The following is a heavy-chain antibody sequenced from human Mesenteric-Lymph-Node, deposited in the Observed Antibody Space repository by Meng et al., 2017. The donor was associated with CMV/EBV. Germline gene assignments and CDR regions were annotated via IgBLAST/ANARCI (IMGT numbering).Heavy chain of an antibody. V-gene: IGHV4-34*01. D-gene: IGHD3-9*01. CDR2: INHSGST. CDR1: GGSFRGYY. Sequence: QVQVHQCGAGLLKPSETLSVTCAVYGGSFRGYYWNWIRQSPEQGREWIGEINHSGSTTYNPSFTSRIIISVDTSTNQISLNMSSVTAADTAVYYCARGSSYDILTGYFDYWGQGALVTVSS. CDR3: ARGSSYDILTGYFDY. J-gene: IGHJ4*02.